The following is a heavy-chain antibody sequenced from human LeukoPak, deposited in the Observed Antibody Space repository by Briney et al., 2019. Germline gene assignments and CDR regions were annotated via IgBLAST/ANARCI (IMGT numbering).Heavy chain of an antibody. D-gene: IGHD4/OR15-4a*01. Sequence: SETLSLTCAVYGGSFSGYYWSWIRQPPGKGLEWIGEINHSGTTDYSPSLRSRVTMSLDTSKNQFSLKLSSVTTADTAVYYCARMGAIAGASANPDYWGQGTLVSVSS. CDR3: ARMGAIAGASANPDY. V-gene: IGHV4-34*01. CDR1: GGSFSGYY. J-gene: IGHJ4*02. CDR2: INHSGTT.